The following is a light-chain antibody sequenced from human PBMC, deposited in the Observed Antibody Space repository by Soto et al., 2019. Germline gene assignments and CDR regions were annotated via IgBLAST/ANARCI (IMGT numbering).Light chain of an antibody. J-gene: IGKJ4*01. CDR1: QGISDY. CDR2: RAS. CDR3: LQHDSYPLA. V-gene: IGKV1-17*03. Sequence: DIQMTQSPSAMSASVGDRVIITCRASQGISDYLAWFQQKPGKVPKRLISRASTLQSGVPSRFSGGGSGTEFTLTISSLQPEDFATYYCLQHDSYPLAFGGGTKVEI.